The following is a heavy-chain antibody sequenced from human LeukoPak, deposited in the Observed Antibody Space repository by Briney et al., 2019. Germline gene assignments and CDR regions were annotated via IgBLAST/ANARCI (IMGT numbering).Heavy chain of an antibody. CDR3: ARDREIDIVVVVAATPVLDY. V-gene: IGHV3-11*04. J-gene: IGHJ4*02. Sequence: GGSLRLSCAASGFTFSDYYMSWIRQAPGKGLEWVSYISSSGSTIYYADSVKGRFTISRDNAKNSLYLQMNSLRAEDTAVYYCARDREIDIVVVVAATPVLDYWGQGTLVTVSS. CDR2: ISSSGSTI. D-gene: IGHD2-15*01. CDR1: GFTFSDYY.